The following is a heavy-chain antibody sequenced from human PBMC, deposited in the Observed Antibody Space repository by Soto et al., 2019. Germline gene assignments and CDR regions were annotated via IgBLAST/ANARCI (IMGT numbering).Heavy chain of an antibody. CDR3: ARPGRWLQSHVDY. CDR2: TSYDGSSR. D-gene: IGHD1-26*01. CDR1: GFTFVSYA. Sequence: WGSLRLSCAASGFTFVSYAIRCFRHAPCKGLEWVAVTSYDGSSRYYADSVKGRFTISRDNSKNTLYLQMNSLRPEDTAVYYCARPGRWLQSHVDYWGPGTLVTVSS. J-gene: IGHJ4*02. V-gene: IGHV3-30-3*01.